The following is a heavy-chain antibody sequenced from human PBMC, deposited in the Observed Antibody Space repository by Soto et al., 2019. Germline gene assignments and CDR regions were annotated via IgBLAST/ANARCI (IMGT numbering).Heavy chain of an antibody. CDR1: GYTFTSYY. D-gene: IGHD6-19*01. J-gene: IGHJ4*02. Sequence: QVQLVQSGAEVKKPGASVKVSCKASGYTFTSYYMHWVRQAPGQGLEWMGIINTSGGSTSYAQKFQGRVTMTNDTSTSTVYMELSSLRSEDRAVYYCARDERSSYSSGWYYFDYWGQGTLVTVAS. CDR3: ARDERSSYSSGWYYFDY. V-gene: IGHV1-46*01. CDR2: INTSGGST.